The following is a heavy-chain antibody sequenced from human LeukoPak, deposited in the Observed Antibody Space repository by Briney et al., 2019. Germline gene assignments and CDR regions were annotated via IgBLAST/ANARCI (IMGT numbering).Heavy chain of an antibody. V-gene: IGHV3-48*03. CDR1: GFTFSSYE. CDR3: ARPYSSSPSGLLGY. Sequence: PGGSLSLSCAASGFTFSSYEMNWVRQAPGKGLEWVSYISSSGSTIYYADSVKGRSTISRDNAKNSLYLQMNSLRAEDTAVYYCARPYSSSPSGLLGYWGQGTLVTVSS. CDR2: ISSSGSTI. J-gene: IGHJ4*02. D-gene: IGHD6-13*01.